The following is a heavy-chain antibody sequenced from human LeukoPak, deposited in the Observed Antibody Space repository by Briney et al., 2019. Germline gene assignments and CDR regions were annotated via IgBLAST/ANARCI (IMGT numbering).Heavy chain of an antibody. V-gene: IGHV4-31*03. D-gene: IGHD2-2*01. CDR2: VAYTGSI. J-gene: IGHJ6*03. CDR1: GGSISSGGYF. Sequence: SSETLSLTCTVSGGSISSGGYFWSWIRQHPGKGLQWIWYVAYTGSISYNPSRQSGLSISVDTSKNQFSLKLSSVTAAETAVYYCARGRIVVVPATSLDYYYMDVWGKGTTVTVSS. CDR3: ARGRIVVVPATSLDYYYMDV.